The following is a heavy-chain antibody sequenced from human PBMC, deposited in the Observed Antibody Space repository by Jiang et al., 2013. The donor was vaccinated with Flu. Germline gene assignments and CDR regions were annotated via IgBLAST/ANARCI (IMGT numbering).Heavy chain of an antibody. V-gene: IGHV4-39*01. Sequence: LLKPSETLSLTCTVSGGSISSSSYYWGWIRQPPGKGLEWIGSIYYSGSTYYNPSLKSRVTISVDTSKNQFSLKLSSVTAADTAVYYCARQVQEPYCGGDCYSFEGSVPLDYWGQGTLVTVSS. CDR1: GGSISSSSYY. D-gene: IGHD2-21*02. J-gene: IGHJ4*02. CDR2: IYYSGST. CDR3: ARQVQEPYCGGDCYSFEGSVPLDY.